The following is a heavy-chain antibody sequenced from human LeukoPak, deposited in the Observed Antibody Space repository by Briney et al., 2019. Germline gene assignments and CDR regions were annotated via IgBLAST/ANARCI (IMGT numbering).Heavy chain of an antibody. Sequence: GGSLRLSCATSGFTSNNYNMNWVRQAPGRALEWVSSITSSGTYIFYADSVKGRFTISRDNAKNSLYLQMNSLGPEDTAVYYCARDPYSGNYGNYYYYYMDVWGKGTTVTISS. D-gene: IGHD1-26*01. J-gene: IGHJ6*03. CDR2: ITSSGTYI. CDR1: GFTSNNYN. CDR3: ARDPYSGNYGNYYYYYMDV. V-gene: IGHV3-21*01.